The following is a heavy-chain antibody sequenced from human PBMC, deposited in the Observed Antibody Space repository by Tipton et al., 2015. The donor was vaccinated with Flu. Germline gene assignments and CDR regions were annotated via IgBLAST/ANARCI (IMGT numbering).Heavy chain of an antibody. V-gene: IGHV5-51*03. CDR3: ASRFHGISGYQWWFDP. D-gene: IGHD3-22*01. CDR2: IYPGDSDT. Sequence: VQLVQSGPEEKKPGESLKISCKGSGYSFTSYWIGWVRQMPGKGLEWMGIIYPGDSDTRYSPSFQGQVTISADKSISTAYLQWSSLKASDTAMYYCASRFHGISGYQWWFDPWGQGTLVTVSS. J-gene: IGHJ5*02. CDR1: GYSFTSYW.